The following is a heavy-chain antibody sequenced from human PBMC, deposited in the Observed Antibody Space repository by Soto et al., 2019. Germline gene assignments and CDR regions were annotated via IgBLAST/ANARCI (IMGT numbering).Heavy chain of an antibody. Sequence: EVQLVESGGGLVQPGGSLRLSCATSGFTFSSYWMHWVRQVPGKGLLWVSRIDEYGNTINYADSVRGRFTISRDNARNILYLEMNSRRAEDRALYYCTRDIGGKGAYWAPGTRVPVSS. CDR2: IDEYGNTI. CDR1: GFTFSSYW. J-gene: IGHJ4*02. V-gene: IGHV3-74*01. CDR3: TRDIGGKGAY. D-gene: IGHD3-10*01.